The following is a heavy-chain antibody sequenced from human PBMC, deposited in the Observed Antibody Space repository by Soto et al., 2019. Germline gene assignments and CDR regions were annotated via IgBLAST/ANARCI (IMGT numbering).Heavy chain of an antibody. D-gene: IGHD3-9*01. CDR2: IIPIFGTA. Sequence: GASVKVSCKASGGTFSSYAISWVRQAPGQGLEWMGGIIPIFGTANYAQKFQGRVTITADESTSTAYMELSSLRSEDTAVYYCARDYYDILTGYYRPLRAFDIWGQGTMVTV. CDR3: ARDYYDILTGYYRPLRAFDI. V-gene: IGHV1-69*13. J-gene: IGHJ3*02. CDR1: GGTFSSYA.